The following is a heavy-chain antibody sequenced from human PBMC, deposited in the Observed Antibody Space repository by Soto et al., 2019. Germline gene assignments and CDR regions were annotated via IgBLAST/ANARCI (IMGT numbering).Heavy chain of an antibody. V-gene: IGHV3-74*01. CDR1: GFTFSSYW. Sequence: GGSLRLSCAASGFTFSSYWMHWVRQAPAKGLVWVSRINSDGSSTSYADSVKGRFTISRDNAKNTLYLQMNSLRAEDTAVYYCARAEAYDSSGFVFDPWGQGTLVTVSS. D-gene: IGHD3-22*01. CDR2: INSDGSST. J-gene: IGHJ5*02. CDR3: ARAEAYDSSGFVFDP.